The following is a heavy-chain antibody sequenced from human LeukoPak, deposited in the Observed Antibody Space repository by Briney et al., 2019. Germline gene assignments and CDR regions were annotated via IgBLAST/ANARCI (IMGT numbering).Heavy chain of an antibody. Sequence: GASVKVSCKASGYTFTSYGISWVRQAPGQGLEWMGWISAYNGNTNYAQKLQGRVTMTTDTSTSTAYMELSSLRSEDTAVYYCARYDSSGYSLSGYFDYWGQGTPVTVSS. D-gene: IGHD3-22*01. CDR1: GYTFTSYG. V-gene: IGHV1-18*01. CDR2: ISAYNGNT. J-gene: IGHJ4*02. CDR3: ARYDSSGYSLSGYFDY.